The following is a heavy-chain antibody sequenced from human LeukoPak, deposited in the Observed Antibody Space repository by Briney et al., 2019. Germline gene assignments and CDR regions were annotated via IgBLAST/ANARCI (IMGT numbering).Heavy chain of an antibody. D-gene: IGHD5-12*01. Sequence: SETLSLTCAVYGGSFSGYYWSWIRQPPGKGLEWIGEINHSGSTNYNPSLKSRVTISVDTSKNQFSLKLSSVTAADTAVYYCARLRRGYSGYEHYYYYYMDVWGKGTTVTISS. CDR3: ARLRRGYSGYEHYYYYYMDV. J-gene: IGHJ6*03. CDR1: GGSFSGYY. V-gene: IGHV4-34*01. CDR2: INHSGST.